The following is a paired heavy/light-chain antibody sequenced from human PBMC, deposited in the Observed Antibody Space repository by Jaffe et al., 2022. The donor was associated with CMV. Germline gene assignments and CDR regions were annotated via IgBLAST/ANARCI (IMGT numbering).Light chain of an antibody. V-gene: IGKV2-28*01. CDR3: IQTLQAYT. CDR2: LSS. CDR1: QSLLHNNGYNY. Sequence: DIVMTQSPFSLPVTPGEPASISCRSSQSLLHNNGYNYLDWYLQKPGKSPQLLIYLSSNRASGVPDRFSGSGSGTDFTLKISRVEADDVGVYYCIQTLQAYTFGQGTKLEIK. J-gene: IGKJ2*01.
Heavy chain of an antibody. CDR3: VKVKRILELPSGMPLPEDYYFMDV. CDR1: GFTFSSYD. CDR2: VSSDGGST. J-gene: IGHJ6*03. V-gene: IGHV3-64D*06. Sequence: EVQLVESGGGLVQPGGSLRLSCSASGFTFSSYDMHWVRQAPGKGLEYVAAVSSDGGSTDYADSVKGRFTISRDNSKNTLHLQMSSLRAEDTAVYYCVKVKRILELPSGMPLPEDYYFMDVWGKGTAVTVSS. D-gene: IGHD2-2*01.